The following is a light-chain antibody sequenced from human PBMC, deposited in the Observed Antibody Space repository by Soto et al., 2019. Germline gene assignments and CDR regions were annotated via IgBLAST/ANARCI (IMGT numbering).Light chain of an antibody. CDR3: QSYDKSLSAPVV. J-gene: IGLJ2*01. CDR2: GDR. V-gene: IGLV1-40*01. CDR1: NSNIGAPYD. Sequence: QSVLTQPPSVSGAPGQSVTIPCTGSNSNIGAPYDVNWYQQLPGRAPKLLIFGDRWRPSGVPDRFSASKSGTSASLAITGLQAEDEADYYCQSYDKSLSAPVVFGGGTKLTVL.